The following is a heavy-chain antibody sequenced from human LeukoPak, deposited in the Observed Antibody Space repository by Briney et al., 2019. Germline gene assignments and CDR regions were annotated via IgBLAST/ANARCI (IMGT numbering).Heavy chain of an antibody. J-gene: IGHJ4*02. CDR2: IIPIFGTA. V-gene: IGHV1-69*13. CDR1: GGTLSSYA. Sequence: ASVKVSCKASGGTLSSYAISWVRQAPGQGLEWMGGIIPIFGTANYAQKFQGRVTITADESTSTAYMELSSLRSEDTAVYYCARAIVVVTAGDYWGQGTLVTVSS. D-gene: IGHD2-21*02. CDR3: ARAIVVVTAGDY.